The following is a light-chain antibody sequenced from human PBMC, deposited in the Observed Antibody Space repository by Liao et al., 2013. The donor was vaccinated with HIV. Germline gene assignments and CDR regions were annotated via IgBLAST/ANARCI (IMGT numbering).Light chain of an antibody. CDR1: ALSKQY. J-gene: IGLJ3*02. Sequence: SYELTQPPSVSVSPGQTARITCSGDALSKQYTYWYQQKPGQAPVVVIYKDNERPSGIPERFSGSSSGTTVTLTISGVQAEDEADYYCQTWDSSTPVFGGGTKLTVL. CDR2: KDN. V-gene: IGLV3-25*03. CDR3: QTWDSSTPV.